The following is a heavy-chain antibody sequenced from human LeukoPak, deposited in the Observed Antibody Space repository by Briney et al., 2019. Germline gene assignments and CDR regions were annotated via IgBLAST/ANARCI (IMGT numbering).Heavy chain of an antibody. V-gene: IGHV3-33*01. CDR1: GFTFRNHG. D-gene: IGHD6-6*01. CDR3: ARDIAARRFDY. Sequence: TGGSLRLSCAASGFTFRNHGMHWVRQAPGKGLEWVAVIWYDGSNTYYADSVEGRFTISRDNSKNTLSLQMNSLRAEDTAVYYCARDIAARRFDYWGQGTLVTVSS. J-gene: IGHJ4*02. CDR2: IWYDGSNT.